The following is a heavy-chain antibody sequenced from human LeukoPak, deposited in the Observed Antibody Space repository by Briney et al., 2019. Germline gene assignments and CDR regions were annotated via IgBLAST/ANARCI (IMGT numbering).Heavy chain of an antibody. D-gene: IGHD3-10*01. CDR3: AKGLGTMVSYGMDV. J-gene: IGHJ6*02. CDR1: GFTFSSYW. V-gene: IGHV3-9*01. CDR2: ISWNSGSI. Sequence: GGSLRLSCAASGFTFSSYWMHWVRQAPGKGLEWVSGISWNSGSIGYADSVKGRFTISRDNAKNSLYLQMNSLRAEDTALYYCAKGLGTMVSYGMDVWGQGTTVTVSS.